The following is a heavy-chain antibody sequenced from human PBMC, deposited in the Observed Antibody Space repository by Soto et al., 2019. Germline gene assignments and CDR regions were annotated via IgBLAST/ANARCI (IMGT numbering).Heavy chain of an antibody. CDR1: GDTFNFYS. Sequence: QVQLVQSGAEVKRPGSSVKVSCKASGDTFNFYSINWVRQAPGVGLEWVGRVNPILSRSNYAQRCQGRVTMTANKSTSTAKMDLRSLRSEETAIYSGATSYGSGYRAFDYWGQGALVTVSS. CDR3: ATSYGSGYRAFDY. CDR2: VNPILSRS. V-gene: IGHV1-69*02. D-gene: IGHD5-18*01. J-gene: IGHJ4*02.